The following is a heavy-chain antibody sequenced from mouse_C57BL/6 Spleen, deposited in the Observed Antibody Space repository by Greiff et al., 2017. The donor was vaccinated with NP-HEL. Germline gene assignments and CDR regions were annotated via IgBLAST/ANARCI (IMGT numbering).Heavy chain of an antibody. D-gene: IGHD2-4*01. CDR2: INPNNGGT. V-gene: IGHV1-26*01. Sequence: VQLKQSGPELVKPGASVKISCKASGYTFTDYYMNWVKQSHGKSLEWIGDINPNNGGTSYNQKFKGKATLTVDKSSSTAYMELRSLTSEDSAVYYCARLNDYDGDYYAMDYWGQGTSVTVSS. CDR1: GYTFTDYY. CDR3: ARLNDYDGDYYAMDY. J-gene: IGHJ4*01.